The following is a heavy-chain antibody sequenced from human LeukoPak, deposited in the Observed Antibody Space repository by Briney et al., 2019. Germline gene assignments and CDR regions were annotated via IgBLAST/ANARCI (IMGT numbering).Heavy chain of an antibody. J-gene: IGHJ5*02. CDR3: ARVRVNWFDP. V-gene: IGHV4-4*07. CDR1: GDSLSSFY. Sequence: PSETLSLTCTVSGDSLSSFYWSWIRQPAGKGLEWIGRIFPGGNSNYNPSLNSRVTVSVDTSKNQFSLKLSSVTAADTAVYYCARVRVNWFDPWGQGTLVTVSS. D-gene: IGHD3-3*01. CDR2: IFPGGNS.